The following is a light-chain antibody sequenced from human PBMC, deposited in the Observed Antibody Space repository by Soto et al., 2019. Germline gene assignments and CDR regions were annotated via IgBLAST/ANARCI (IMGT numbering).Light chain of an antibody. J-gene: IGLJ2*01. V-gene: IGLV2-23*02. CDR2: EVS. CDR1: SSDVGSYNL. CDR3: CSYSGSSTPLV. Sequence: QSALTQPASVSGSPGQSITISCTGTSSDVGSYNLVSWYQQHPGKAPKLMIYEVSNRPSGVSNRFSGSKSGNTASLTISGLQAADDADDYCCSYSGSSTPLVFGGGTKLTVL.